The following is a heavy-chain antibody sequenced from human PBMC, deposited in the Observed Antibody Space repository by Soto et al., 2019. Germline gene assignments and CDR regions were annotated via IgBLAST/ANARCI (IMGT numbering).Heavy chain of an antibody. CDR3: ARAHMGVVARRIVV. D-gene: IGHD2-21*01. CDR1: CGAISSYY. CDR2: IYYSGST. J-gene: IGHJ6*02. Sequence: ETLPLNGTLSCGAISSYYRSMIGQPPGKGLEWIGHIYYSGSTNCTPSLKSRVTISLDTSKNQFYMKLSCVTAADTAVYYCARAHMGVVARRIVVWVHGTTVT. V-gene: IGHV4-59*01.